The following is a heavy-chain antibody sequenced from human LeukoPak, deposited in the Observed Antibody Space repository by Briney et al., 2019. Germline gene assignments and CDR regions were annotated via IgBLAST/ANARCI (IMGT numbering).Heavy chain of an antibody. CDR3: ATVRGYFDSSDYNGYY. Sequence: GGSLRLSCAASGFTFSSYSMNWVRQAPGKGLEWVSSISSSSSYIYYADSVKGRFTISRDNAKNSLYLQMNSLRAEDTAVYYCATVRGYFDSSDYNGYYWGQGTLVTVSS. CDR2: ISSSSSYI. CDR1: GFTFSSYS. J-gene: IGHJ4*02. V-gene: IGHV3-21*01. D-gene: IGHD3-22*01.